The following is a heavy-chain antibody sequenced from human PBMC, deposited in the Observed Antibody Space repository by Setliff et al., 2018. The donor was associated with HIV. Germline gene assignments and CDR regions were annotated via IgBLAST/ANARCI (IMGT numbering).Heavy chain of an antibody. CDR1: GGSISSSSHY. D-gene: IGHD6-19*01. CDR3: ASYYRVSGWYQEASWFFDL. J-gene: IGHJ2*01. Sequence: LSLTCTVSGGSISSSSHYWGWIRQPPGKGLEWVGSIYYSGSTYYNPSLKSRVTISLDTSKNQLSLKLSSVTAADTAVYYCASYYRVSGWYQEASWFFDLWGRGTLGTVS. V-gene: IGHV4-39*01. CDR2: IYYSGST.